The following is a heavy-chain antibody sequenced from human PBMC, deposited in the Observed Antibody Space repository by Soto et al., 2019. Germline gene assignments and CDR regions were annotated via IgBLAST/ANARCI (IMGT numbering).Heavy chain of an antibody. Sequence: SETLSLTCTVSGASVRTGVYYWTWIRQHPGKGLEWIGYIDNSGSTYYNPSLTGRVDISVDTSKNEFSLNLQSLTAADTAFYYCAGAVSDFDVRRYRTSYFDQWGQGILVTVSS. CDR3: AGAVSDFDVRRYRTSYFDQ. CDR2: IDNSGST. V-gene: IGHV4-31*03. D-gene: IGHD3-10*02. CDR1: GASVRTGVYY. J-gene: IGHJ4*02.